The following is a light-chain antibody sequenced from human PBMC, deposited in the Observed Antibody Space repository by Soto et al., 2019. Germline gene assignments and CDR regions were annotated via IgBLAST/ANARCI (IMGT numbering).Light chain of an antibody. CDR2: SAS. J-gene: IGKJ1*01. CDR3: QSNYILPWT. Sequence: DIQVTQSPPSLSASVGDRVTITCRTSQYISNYLNWYQHKVRKAPQLLIYSASTLQVGVPSRFSGSGSGTEFTLTISSLQPDDYASYYCQSNYILPWTFGQGTKVE. CDR1: QYISNY. V-gene: IGKV1-39*01.